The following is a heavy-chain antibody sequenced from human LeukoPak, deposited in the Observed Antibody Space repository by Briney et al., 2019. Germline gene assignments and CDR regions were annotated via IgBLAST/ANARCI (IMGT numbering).Heavy chain of an antibody. J-gene: IGHJ4*02. CDR3: AKDSPPYYYDSSDFDY. Sequence: RGSLRLSCAASGFTFSTYGMHWVRQAPGKGLEWVAFIRYDGRNKYYADSVKGRFTISRDNSKNTPCLQMNSLRAEDTAVYYCAKDSPPYYYDSSDFDYWGQGTLVTVSS. CDR2: IRYDGRNK. D-gene: IGHD3-22*01. V-gene: IGHV3-30*02. CDR1: GFTFSTYG.